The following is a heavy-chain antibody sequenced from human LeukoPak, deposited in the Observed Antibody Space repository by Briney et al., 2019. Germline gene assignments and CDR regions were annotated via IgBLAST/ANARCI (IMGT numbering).Heavy chain of an antibody. CDR3: ARGGWELPEGSLDY. Sequence: SETLSLTCTVSGGSISSSSYYWGWIRQPPGKGLEWIGEINHSGSTNSNPSLKSRVTISVDASKNQFSLKLTSVTAADTAVYYCARGGWELPEGSLDYWGQGTLVTVPS. J-gene: IGHJ4*02. CDR2: INHSGST. V-gene: IGHV4-39*07. D-gene: IGHD1-26*01. CDR1: GGSISSSSYY.